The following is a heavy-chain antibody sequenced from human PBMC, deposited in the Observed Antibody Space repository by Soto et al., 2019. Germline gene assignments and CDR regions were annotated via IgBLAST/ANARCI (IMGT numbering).Heavy chain of an antibody. Sequence: SETLSLTCTVSGGSIDSYYWSWIRQPPGKGLEWVGYVHVFGTTRYKPSLKSRVTISMDTSKNTLYLQMNSLRAEDTAVYYCAVGYTTFDYWGQGTLVTVSS. V-gene: IGHV4-59*12. CDR1: GGSIDSYY. D-gene: IGHD1-1*01. CDR3: AVGYTTFDY. CDR2: VHVFGTT. J-gene: IGHJ4*02.